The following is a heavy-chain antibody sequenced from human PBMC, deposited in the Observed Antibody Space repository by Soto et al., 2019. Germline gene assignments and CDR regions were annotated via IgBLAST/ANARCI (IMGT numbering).Heavy chain of an antibody. CDR3: AKLPWEVAPS. CDR1: RFTFGNFW. V-gene: IGHV3-74*03. D-gene: IGHD1-26*01. CDR2: IGPAGTDI. Sequence: GSLRLACSDSRFTFGNFWIHWVRQAPGKGLEWVSDIGPAGTDIVYADSEKGRFIISRDNARNTVYLQMNSLEAEDTAVYYCAKLPWEVAPSWGQGTLVTVSS. J-gene: IGHJ5*02.